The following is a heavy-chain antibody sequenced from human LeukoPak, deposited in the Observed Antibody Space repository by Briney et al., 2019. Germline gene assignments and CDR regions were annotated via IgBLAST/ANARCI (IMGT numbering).Heavy chain of an antibody. CDR3: ARKDREGTIHYFDY. CDR1: GYTFTNYG. V-gene: IGHV1-18*01. CDR2: IGTYNGDT. D-gene: IGHD1-1*01. Sequence: ASVKVSCKASGYTFTNYGIGWVRQAPGQGLEWMGWIGTYNGDTNYAQKLQGRVTMTTDTSASTAYMELRSLRYDDTAIYYCARKDREGTIHYFDYWGQGTLVTVSS. J-gene: IGHJ4*02.